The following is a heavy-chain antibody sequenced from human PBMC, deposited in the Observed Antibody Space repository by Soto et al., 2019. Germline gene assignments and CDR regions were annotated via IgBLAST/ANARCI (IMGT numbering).Heavy chain of an antibody. V-gene: IGHV3-23*01. CDR3: AKGDYIMITFGGVKWDY. D-gene: IGHD3-16*01. CDR1: GFSFSSYA. J-gene: IGHJ4*02. Sequence: GGSLRLSCAASGFSFSSYAMSWVRQAPGKGLGWVSAISGSGGSTNYADSVKGRFTISRDNSKNTLYLQMNSLRAEDTAVYYCAKGDYIMITFGGVKWDYWGQGTLVTVSS. CDR2: ISGSGGST.